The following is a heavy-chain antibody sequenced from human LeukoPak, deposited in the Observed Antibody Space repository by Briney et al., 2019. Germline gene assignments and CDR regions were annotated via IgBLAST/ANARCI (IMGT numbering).Heavy chain of an antibody. CDR1: GYTFTGYY. V-gene: IGHV1-2*02. J-gene: IGHJ4*02. Sequence: ASVKVPCKASGYTFTGYYMHWVRQAPGQGLEWMGWINPDSGGTNFAQKFQGRVTMTRDTPISTAYMELSRLRSDDTAVYYCGRDFRDSLDYWGQGTLVTVSS. CDR3: GRDFRDSLDY. CDR2: INPDSGGT.